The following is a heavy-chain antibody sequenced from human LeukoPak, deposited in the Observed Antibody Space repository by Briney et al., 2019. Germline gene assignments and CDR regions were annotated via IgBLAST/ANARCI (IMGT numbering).Heavy chain of an antibody. CDR2: INPNSGGT. J-gene: IGHJ4*02. V-gene: IGHV1-2*02. D-gene: IGHD2-2*01. CDR3: ARESTMGFDY. Sequence: ASVKVSCKASGYTFTGYYMHWVRQAPGQGLEWMGWINPNSGGTNYAQKFQGRVTMIRDTSISAAYMELSSLRSDDTAVYYCARESTMGFDYWGQGTLVTVSS. CDR1: GYTFTGYY.